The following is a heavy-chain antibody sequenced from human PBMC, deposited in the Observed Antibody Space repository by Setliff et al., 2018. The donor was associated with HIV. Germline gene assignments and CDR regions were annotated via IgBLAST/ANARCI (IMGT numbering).Heavy chain of an antibody. Sequence: GGSLRLSCAASGFTFSDYYMSWIRQAPGKGLEWVSYISSSSSYTNYADSVKGRFTISRDNAKNSLYLQMNSLRAEDTAVYYCAKDLRGYSGYNGYWGQGTLVTVSS. V-gene: IGHV3-11*06. CDR3: AKDLRGYSGYNGY. J-gene: IGHJ4*02. CDR1: GFTFSDYY. CDR2: ISSSSSYT. D-gene: IGHD5-12*01.